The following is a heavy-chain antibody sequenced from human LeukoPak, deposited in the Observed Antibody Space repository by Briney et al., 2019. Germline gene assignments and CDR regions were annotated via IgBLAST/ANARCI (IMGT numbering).Heavy chain of an antibody. J-gene: IGHJ3*02. V-gene: IGHV1-18*01. D-gene: IGHD4-17*01. CDR1: GYTFTSYG. CDR3: AATWALATTVTTIDAFDI. Sequence: ASVKVSCKASGYTFTSYGISWVRQAPGQGLEWMGWISAYNGNTNYAQKLQGRVTMTTDTSTSTAYMELRSLRSDDTAVYYCAATWALATTVTTIDAFDIWGQGTMVTVSS. CDR2: ISAYNGNT.